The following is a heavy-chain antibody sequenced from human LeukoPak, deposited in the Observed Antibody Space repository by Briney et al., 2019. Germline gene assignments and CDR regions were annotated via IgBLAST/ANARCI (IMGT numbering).Heavy chain of an antibody. CDR2: FYYSGST. J-gene: IGHJ4*02. D-gene: IGHD3-22*01. CDR3: ARRINYYDSSGYRY. V-gene: IGHV4-39*07. Sequence: PSEALSLTCTVSGGSISSSYYWGWIRQPPGKGLEWIGNFYYSGSTYYNPSLKSRVTISVDTSKNQFSLKLSSVTAADTAVYYCARRINYYDSSGYRYWGQGSLVTVSS. CDR1: GGSISSSYY.